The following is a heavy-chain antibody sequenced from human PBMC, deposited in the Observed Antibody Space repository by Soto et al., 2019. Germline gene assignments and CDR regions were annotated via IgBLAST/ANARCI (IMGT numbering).Heavy chain of an antibody. CDR3: ATPQDYDGCLDS. CDR2: FDPEDGET. V-gene: IGHV1-24*01. CDR1: GYTLTELS. Sequence: ASVNVSCKVSGYTLTELSMHWLRQAPGKGLEWMGGFDPEDGETIYAQKFQGRVTMTEDTSTDTAYMELSSLRSEDTAVYYCATPQDYDGCLDSWGQGTLVTVS. D-gene: IGHD3-22*01. J-gene: IGHJ4*02.